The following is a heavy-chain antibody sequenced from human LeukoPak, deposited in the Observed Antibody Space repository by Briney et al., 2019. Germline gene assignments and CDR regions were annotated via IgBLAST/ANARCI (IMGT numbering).Heavy chain of an antibody. CDR1: GGTFSSYA. D-gene: IGHD5-24*01. V-gene: IGHV1-69*05. J-gene: IGHJ4*02. CDR2: IIPIFGTA. CDR3: ARDRGMATTGGFDC. Sequence: SVKVSCKASGGTFSSYAISWVRQAPGQGLEWMGGIIPIFGTANYAQKFQGRVTITTDESTSTAYMELSSLRSEDTAVYYCARDRGMATTGGFDCWGQGTLVTVSS.